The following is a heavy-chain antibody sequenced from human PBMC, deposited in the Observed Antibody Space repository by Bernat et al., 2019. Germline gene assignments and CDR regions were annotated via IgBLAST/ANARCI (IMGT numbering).Heavy chain of an antibody. V-gene: IGHV4-31*03. J-gene: IGHJ4*02. CDR1: GGSISSGGYY. CDR2: IYYSGST. D-gene: IGHD2-2*02. Sequence: QVQLQESGPGLVKPSQTLSLTCTVSGGSISSGGYYWSWIRQHPGKGLEWIGYIYYSGSTYYNPSLKSRVTISVDTSKNQCARKLSSVTAADTAVYYCAREMSGYCSSTSCYTGGFDYWGQGTLVTVSS. CDR3: AREMSGYCSSTSCYTGGFDY.